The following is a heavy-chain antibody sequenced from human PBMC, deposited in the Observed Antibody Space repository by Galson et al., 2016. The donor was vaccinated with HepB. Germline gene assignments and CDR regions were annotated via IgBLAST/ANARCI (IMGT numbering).Heavy chain of an antibody. D-gene: IGHD5-18*01. Sequence: SLRLSCAASGFTLDDYTMHWVRQRPGEGLQWVSLISWDGSTALYADSVEGRFTLSRDNSKNSLVLQMNSLNIEDSALYYCARAMGDAAMGTYYFDSWGQGTLVTVSS. V-gene: IGHV3-43*01. CDR2: ISWDGSTA. J-gene: IGHJ4*02. CDR1: GFTLDDYT. CDR3: ARAMGDAAMGTYYFDS.